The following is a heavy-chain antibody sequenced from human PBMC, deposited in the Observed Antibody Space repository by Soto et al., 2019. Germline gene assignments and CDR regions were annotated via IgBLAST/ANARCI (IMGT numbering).Heavy chain of an antibody. J-gene: IGHJ4*02. CDR3: ARDSSSGNFDY. CDR1: GGSISGYY. V-gene: IGHV4-30-4*01. Sequence: SETLSLTCTVSGGSISGYYWSWIRQPPGKGLEWIGYIYYSGSTYYNPSLKSRVTISVDTSKNQFSLKLSSVTAADTAVYYCARDSSSGNFDYWGQETLVTVSS. CDR2: IYYSGST. D-gene: IGHD6-13*01.